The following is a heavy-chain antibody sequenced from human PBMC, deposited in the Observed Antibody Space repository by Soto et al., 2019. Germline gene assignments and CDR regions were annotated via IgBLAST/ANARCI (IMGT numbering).Heavy chain of an antibody. CDR3: ARVNSSGWYWFDP. V-gene: IGHV4-38-2*01. CDR2: IYHSGST. J-gene: IGHJ5*02. CDR1: GYSISSGYY. Sequence: PSETLSLTCAVSGYSISSGYYWGWIRQPPGKGLEWIGSIYHSGSTYYNPSLKSRVTISVDTSKNQFSLKLSSVTAADTAVYYCARVNSSGWYWFDPWGQGTLVTVSS. D-gene: IGHD6-19*01.